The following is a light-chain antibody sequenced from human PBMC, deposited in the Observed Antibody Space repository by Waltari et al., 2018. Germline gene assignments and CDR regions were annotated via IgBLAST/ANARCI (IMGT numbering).Light chain of an antibody. Sequence: DIPMTQSPSSLSASVGDRVTITCQASQDISKYLNWYQQKPGKAPKLLIYDASNLEAGVPSRFSGSGSGTDFTFTISSLQPEDIATYYCQQYDNLPVTFGQGTRLEIK. CDR1: QDISKY. CDR2: DAS. J-gene: IGKJ5*01. CDR3: QQYDNLPVT. V-gene: IGKV1-33*01.